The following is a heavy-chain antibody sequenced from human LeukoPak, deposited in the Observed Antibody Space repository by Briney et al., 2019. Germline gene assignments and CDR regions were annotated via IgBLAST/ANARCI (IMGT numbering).Heavy chain of an antibody. CDR1: GGSISSSSYY. V-gene: IGHV4-39*07. D-gene: IGHD2-2*01. Sequence: PSETLSLTCTVSGGSISSSSYYWGWIRQPPGKGLEWIGSIYYSGSTYYNPSLKSRVTISVDTSKNQFSPKLSSVTAADTAVYYCAREGYCSSTSCYDYYYYMDVWGKGTTVTVSS. J-gene: IGHJ6*03. CDR3: AREGYCSSTSCYDYYYYMDV. CDR2: IYYSGST.